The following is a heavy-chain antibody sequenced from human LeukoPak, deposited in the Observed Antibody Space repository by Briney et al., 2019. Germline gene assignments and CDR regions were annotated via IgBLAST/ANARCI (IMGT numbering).Heavy chain of an antibody. CDR3: AKDRNYYGSDYYGMDV. CDR2: TSASGGST. D-gene: IGHD3-10*01. V-gene: IGHV3-23*01. Sequence: GGSLRLSCAASGFTFRNYAMSWVRQAPGKGLEWVSGTSASGGSTYYADPVKGRFTISRDNSKNTLYLQMNSLRAEDTAVYYCAKDRNYYGSDYYGMDVWGQGTTVTVSS. CDR1: GFTFRNYA. J-gene: IGHJ6*02.